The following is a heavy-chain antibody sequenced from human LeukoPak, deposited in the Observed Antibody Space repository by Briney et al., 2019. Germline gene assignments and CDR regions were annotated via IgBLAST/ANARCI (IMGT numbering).Heavy chain of an antibody. Sequence: ASVKVSCKASGYTFTSYDINWVRQATGQGLEWMGWMNPNSGNTGYVQKFQGKVTMTRNTSISTAYMELSSLRSEDTAVYYCARSHSSGGDAFDIWGQGTMVTVSS. CDR3: ARSHSSGGDAFDI. D-gene: IGHD6-19*01. CDR1: GYTFTSYD. CDR2: MNPNSGNT. J-gene: IGHJ3*02. V-gene: IGHV1-8*01.